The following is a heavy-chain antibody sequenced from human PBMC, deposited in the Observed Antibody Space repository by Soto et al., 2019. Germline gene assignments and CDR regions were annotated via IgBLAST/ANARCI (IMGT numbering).Heavy chain of an antibody. CDR3: ARDGQGLAPYALDV. V-gene: IGHV3-33*01. CDR1: GFTFSGHA. CDR2: MWYDGSNK. D-gene: IGHD6-19*01. Sequence: QVQLVESGGGVAQPGRSLRLSCTVSGFTFSGHAMHWVRQAPGKGLEWVTQMWYDGSNKYYAESVKGRFTISRDNSKNTMYLQMHIMRVEDTAVYYCARDGQGLAPYALDVWGQGTSVTVSS. J-gene: IGHJ6*02.